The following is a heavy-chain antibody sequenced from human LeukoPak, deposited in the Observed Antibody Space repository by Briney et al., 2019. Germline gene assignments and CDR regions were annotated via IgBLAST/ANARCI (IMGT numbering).Heavy chain of an antibody. J-gene: IGHJ4*02. CDR3: ASDQRYAFDY. D-gene: IGHD3-9*01. V-gene: IGHV3-48*02. CDR2: IRTSAEGANYA. Sequence: GGALRLSCAHSRSSFTDYPMNWVRQAPGKGLEWISNIRTSAEGANYAYYADSVKGRVTISRDDAKNTLNLHMNSLRDDDTAVYYCASDQRYAFDYWGQGILVTVSS. CDR1: RSSFTDYP.